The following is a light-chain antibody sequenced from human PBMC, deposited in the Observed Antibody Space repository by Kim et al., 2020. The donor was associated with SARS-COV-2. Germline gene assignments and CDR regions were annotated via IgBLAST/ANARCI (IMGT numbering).Light chain of an antibody. V-gene: IGKV1D-16*01. J-gene: IGKJ4*01. CDR1: QGINSW. CDR2: AAS. Sequence: IQMTQSPSSLSASVGDRVTITCRASQGINSWLAWYQQKPGKAPKLLIYAASSLQSGVPSRFSGSGSGTDFTLTISSLQSEDFATYYCQQYNSYPLTFGGGTKVDIK. CDR3: QQYNSYPLT.